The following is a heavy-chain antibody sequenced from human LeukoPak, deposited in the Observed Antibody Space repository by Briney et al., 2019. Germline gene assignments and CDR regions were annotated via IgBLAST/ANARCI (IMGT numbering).Heavy chain of an antibody. CDR1: GYSISSGYF. CDR2: TSHTGST. D-gene: IGHD6-19*01. V-gene: IGHV4-38-2*02. J-gene: IGHJ5*02. Sequence: PSETLSLTCTVSGYSISSGYFWGWIRQPPGKGLEWIGSTSHTGSTYYNPSLKSRVTISVDTSKNQFSLKLSSVTAADTAVYYCARDLLIAVYNWFDPWGQGTLVTVSS. CDR3: ARDLLIAVYNWFDP.